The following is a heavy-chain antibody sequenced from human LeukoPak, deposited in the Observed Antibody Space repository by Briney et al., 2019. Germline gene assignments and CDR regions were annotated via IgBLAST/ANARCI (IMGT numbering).Heavy chain of an antibody. CDR2: INPNSGGT. V-gene: IGHV1-2*02. Sequence: ASVKVSCKASGYTFTGYYMHWVRQAPGQGLEWMGWINPNSGGTNYAQKFQGRVTMTRGTSISTAYMELSRLRSDDTAVYYCARSTTWTLYYFDYWGQGTLVTVSS. CDR3: ARSTTWTLYYFDY. CDR1: GYTFTGYY. D-gene: IGHD1-14*01. J-gene: IGHJ4*02.